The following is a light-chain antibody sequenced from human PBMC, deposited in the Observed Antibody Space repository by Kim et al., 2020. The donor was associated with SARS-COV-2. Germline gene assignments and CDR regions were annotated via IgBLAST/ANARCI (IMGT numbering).Light chain of an antibody. V-gene: IGKV1-5*03. Sequence: GDRVTITGRSSQSIDTWLAWFQQRPGKAPKLLIYQASTLESGVPSRFSGSGSGTEFTLTISSLQPDDFATYFCQQYNTYSGTFGQGTKVDIK. CDR1: QSIDTW. J-gene: IGKJ1*01. CDR2: QAS. CDR3: QQYNTYSGT.